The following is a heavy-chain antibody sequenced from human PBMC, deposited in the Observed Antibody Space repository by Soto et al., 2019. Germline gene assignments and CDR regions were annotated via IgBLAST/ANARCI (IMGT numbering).Heavy chain of an antibody. D-gene: IGHD3-16*02. CDR2: ISYDGSNK. J-gene: IGHJ4*02. CDR1: GFTFSSYG. CDR3: AKVKEGYPDY. Sequence: QVQLVESGGGVVQPGRSLRLSCAASGFTFSSYGMHWVRQAPGKGLEWVAVISYDGSNKYYADSVKGRFTISRDNSKNTLYLQMNSLRAEDTAVYYCAKVKEGYPDYWGQGTLVTVSS. V-gene: IGHV3-30*18.